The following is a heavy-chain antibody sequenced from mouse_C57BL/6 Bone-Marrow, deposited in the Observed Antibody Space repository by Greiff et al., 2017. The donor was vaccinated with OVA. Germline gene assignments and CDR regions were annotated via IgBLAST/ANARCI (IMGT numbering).Heavy chain of an antibody. CDR2: ISSGSSTI. CDR3: ARGIYYGSSYDAMDY. J-gene: IGHJ4*01. Sequence: VQLKESGGGLVKPGGSLKLSRAASGFTFSDYGMHWVRQAPEKGLEWVAYISSGSSTIYYADTVKGRFTISRDNAKNTLFLQMTSLRSEDTAMYYCARGIYYGSSYDAMDYWGQGTSVTVSS. CDR1: GFTFSDYG. D-gene: IGHD1-1*01. V-gene: IGHV5-17*01.